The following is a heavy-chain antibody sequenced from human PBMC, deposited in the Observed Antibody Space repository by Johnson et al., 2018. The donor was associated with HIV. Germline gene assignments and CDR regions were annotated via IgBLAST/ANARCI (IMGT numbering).Heavy chain of an antibody. V-gene: IGHV3-30-3*01. CDR3: ARDQGSNDYGDYSGRSDAFDI. Sequence: QVQLVESGGGVVQPRRSLRLSCVASGLSFNSYVMHWVRQAPGKGLQWVAVISYDGSNKSYADSVKGRFTISRDNSKNTLYRQMNSLRAEETAVYYCARDQGSNDYGDYSGRSDAFDIWGQGTMVTVSS. J-gene: IGHJ3*02. D-gene: IGHD4-17*01. CDR1: GLSFNSYV. CDR2: ISYDGSNK.